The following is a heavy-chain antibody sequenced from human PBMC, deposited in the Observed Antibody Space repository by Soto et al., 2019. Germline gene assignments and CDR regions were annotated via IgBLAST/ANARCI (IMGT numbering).Heavy chain of an antibody. D-gene: IGHD6-25*01. Sequence: PGGSLRLSCAVSGFSVSNTYMSWVRQAPGKGLEWISVIYRCRATYYADSVKGRFTISRDDSRNTVYLQMNSLTTEDTAVYFCARDRSDSSRADSFDIWGQGTMVTVSS. J-gene: IGHJ3*02. CDR3: ARDRSDSSRADSFDI. CDR2: IYRCRAT. CDR1: GFSVSNTY. V-gene: IGHV3-53*01.